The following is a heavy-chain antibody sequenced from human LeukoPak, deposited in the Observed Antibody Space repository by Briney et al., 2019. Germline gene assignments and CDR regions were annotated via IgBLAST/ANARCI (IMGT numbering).Heavy chain of an antibody. Sequence: GSLRLSCAASGLTFSNFWMHWVRQAPGKGLVWVALIYGDGSFTRYADSVKGRFTISRDNAKNTVYLQMNSLRVEDTAVYYCAKFLAVIAARDSLYFQHWGQGTLVTVSS. CDR1: GLTFSNFW. V-gene: IGHV3-74*01. CDR2: IYGDGSFT. J-gene: IGHJ1*01. D-gene: IGHD6-6*01. CDR3: AKFLAVIAARDSLYFQH.